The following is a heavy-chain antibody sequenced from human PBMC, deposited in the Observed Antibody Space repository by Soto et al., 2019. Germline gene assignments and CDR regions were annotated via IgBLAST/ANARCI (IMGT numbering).Heavy chain of an antibody. CDR2: IYHNGHT. Sequence: QVQLQESGPGLVKPSGTLSLTCTVSGGSIKTDVWWSWVRQPPGKGLEWIGEIYHNGHTNYNPSLKSRVTMSVDRSKNEFSLMLTSVTAADTAMYYCARDAAEPGEEDRFDYWGQGILVTVSS. D-gene: IGHD2-15*01. CDR3: ARDAAEPGEEDRFDY. CDR1: GGSIKTDVW. V-gene: IGHV4-4*02. J-gene: IGHJ4*02.